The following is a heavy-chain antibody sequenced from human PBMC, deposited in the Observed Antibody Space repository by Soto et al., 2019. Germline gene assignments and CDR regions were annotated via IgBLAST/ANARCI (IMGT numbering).Heavy chain of an antibody. D-gene: IGHD2-15*01. Sequence: PGGSLRLSCAASGFTFSGYSMNWVRQAPGRGLEWVSHIASGGDVIKYADSVKGRFSVSRDNAEKSLYLQMNSLRAEDTAIYYCARALGYCSGGTCSHYFLDNWGQGTQVTV. CDR2: IASGGDVI. CDR1: GFTFSGYS. CDR3: ARALGYCSGGTCSHYFLDN. J-gene: IGHJ4*02. V-gene: IGHV3-48*01.